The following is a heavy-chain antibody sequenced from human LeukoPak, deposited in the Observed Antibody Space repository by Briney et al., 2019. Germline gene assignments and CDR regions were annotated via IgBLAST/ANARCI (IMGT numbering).Heavy chain of an antibody. CDR3: AKHKGRITGTPSYDY. J-gene: IGHJ4*02. CDR2: ISGTGDST. CDR1: EFXFHTYA. Sequence: GGSLRLSCAASEFXFHTYAISWVRQAPGKGLQWVSAISGTGDSTYYPDSVKGRFTISRDNSKNMLYLEMSSLRAEDTAVYYCAKHKGRITGTPSYDYWGQGTLVTVSS. V-gene: IGHV3-23*01. D-gene: IGHD1-20*01.